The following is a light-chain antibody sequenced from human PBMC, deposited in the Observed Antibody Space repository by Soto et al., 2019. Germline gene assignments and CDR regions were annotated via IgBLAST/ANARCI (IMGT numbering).Light chain of an antibody. CDR2: AAS. J-gene: IGKJ3*01. Sequence: DIQMTQSPTSLSASVGDRVTITCRASQGLRNYVAWYQQIPGKAPKLLIYAASTLQSGVPSRFSGSGSGTDLTLTINGLQPEDVATYSCQKYSSVPVFGPGTKVEIK. CDR3: QKYSSVPV. CDR1: QGLRNY. V-gene: IGKV1-27*01.